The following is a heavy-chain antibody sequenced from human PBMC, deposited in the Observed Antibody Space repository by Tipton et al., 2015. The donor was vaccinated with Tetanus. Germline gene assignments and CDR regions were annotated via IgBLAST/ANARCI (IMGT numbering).Heavy chain of an antibody. CDR1: GGSVSSGSYY. CDR2: ISYSGSS. J-gene: IGHJ6*02. Sequence: TLSLTCTVSGGSVSSGSYYWSWIRQPPGKGLEWIGYISYSGSSSYNPSLKSRVTISVDTSKNQFSLQLAFVTAADTAIYYCARERIEAFYYHGLDVWGPGTTVTVSS. CDR3: ARERIEAFYYHGLDV. D-gene: IGHD2-21*01. V-gene: IGHV4-61*01.